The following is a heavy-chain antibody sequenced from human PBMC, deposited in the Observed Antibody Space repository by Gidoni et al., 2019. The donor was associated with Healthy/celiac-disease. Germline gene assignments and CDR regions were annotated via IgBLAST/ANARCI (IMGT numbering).Heavy chain of an antibody. V-gene: IGHV3-30*18. J-gene: IGHJ4*02. CDR1: GFTFSSYG. CDR2: ISYDGSNK. D-gene: IGHD6-13*01. CDR3: AKDGPSSSWYLDY. Sequence: QVQLVESGGGVVQPGRSLRLSCAASGFTFSSYGMHWVRQAPGKGLEWVSVISYDGSNKYYADSVKGRFTISRDNSKNTLYLQMNSLRAEDTAVYYCAKDGPSSSWYLDYWGQGTLVTVSS.